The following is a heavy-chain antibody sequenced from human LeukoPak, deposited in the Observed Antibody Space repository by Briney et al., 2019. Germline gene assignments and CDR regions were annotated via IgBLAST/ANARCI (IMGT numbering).Heavy chain of an antibody. CDR1: GLTFSSAW. Sequence: GGSLRLSCAASGLTFSSAWMHWVLQTPGKRLVWISRIRSDGTATYADSVRGRFTISRDNAKNTLYLQMNNLRADDTGIYYCARDGSYKLDYWGQGALVTVSS. D-gene: IGHD1-26*01. V-gene: IGHV3-74*01. J-gene: IGHJ4*02. CDR3: ARDGSYKLDY. CDR2: IRSDGTA.